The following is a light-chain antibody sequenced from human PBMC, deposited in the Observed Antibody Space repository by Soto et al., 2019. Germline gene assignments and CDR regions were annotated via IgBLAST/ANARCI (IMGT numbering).Light chain of an antibody. CDR1: SGDVGGYNF. V-gene: IGLV2-11*01. J-gene: IGLJ3*02. CDR2: DVS. Sequence: QSALTQPRSVSGSPGQSVTISCTGASGDVGGYNFVSWYQQHPGKAPTLMIFDVSQRPSGVPDRFSGSKSGNTASLTISGLQAEDEADSYCCSYGGSDTWVFGGVTKVTVL. CDR3: CSYGGSDTWV.